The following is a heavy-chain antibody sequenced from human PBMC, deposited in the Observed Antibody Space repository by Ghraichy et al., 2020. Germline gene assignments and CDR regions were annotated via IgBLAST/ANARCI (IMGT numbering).Heavy chain of an antibody. V-gene: IGHV3-23*01. D-gene: IGHD1-1*01. CDR1: GFISNNYV. J-gene: IGHJ4*02. CDR3: AKSTASYLYFDY. Sequence: RGSLRLSCAASGFISNNYVMNWVRQAPGKGLEWVALISAGGSTYYADSVKGRFTISRDNSKNTLFLQMSSLRAEDTAVYYCAKSTASYLYFDYWGQGTLVTVSS. CDR2: ISAGGST.